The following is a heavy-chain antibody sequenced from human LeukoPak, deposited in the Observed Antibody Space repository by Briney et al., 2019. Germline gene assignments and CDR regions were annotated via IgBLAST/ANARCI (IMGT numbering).Heavy chain of an antibody. CDR2: IRYDGSNK. CDR1: GFTFSSYG. V-gene: IGHV3-30*02. CDR3: AXXGVTAXXIXY. D-gene: IGHD4-23*01. Sequence: GSXXXSXAASGFTFSSYGMHWVRQAPGKGLEWVAFIRYDGSNKYCADSVKGRFTISRDNSKKTLYLQRNSLKAEDKAVYYGAXXGVTAXXIXYWGQGXLVTVSS. J-gene: IGHJ4*02.